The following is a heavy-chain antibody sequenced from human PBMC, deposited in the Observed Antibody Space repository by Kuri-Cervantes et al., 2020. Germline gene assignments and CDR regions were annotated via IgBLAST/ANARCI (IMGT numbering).Heavy chain of an antibody. CDR1: GFTFSSYG. CDR2: ISGSGGST. V-gene: IGHV3-23*01. Sequence: GESLKISCAASGFTFSSYGMHWVRQAPGKGLEWVSAISGSGGSTYYADSVKGRFTISRDNSKNTLYLQMNSLRAEDTAVYYCAKDIRRPSTGIVGATTGDYWGQGTLVTVSS. D-gene: IGHD1-26*01. J-gene: IGHJ4*02. CDR3: AKDIRRPSTGIVGATTGDY.